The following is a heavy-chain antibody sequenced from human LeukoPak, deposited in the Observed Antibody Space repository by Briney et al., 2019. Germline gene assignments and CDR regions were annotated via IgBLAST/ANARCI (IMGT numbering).Heavy chain of an antibody. Sequence: PGGSLRLSCAASGFTFSSYSMNWVRQAPGKGLEWVSSISSSSSYIYYADSVKGRFTISRDNAKNSLYLQMNSLRAEDTAVYYCARAEPPMNHLLYYYMDVWGKGTTVTVPS. CDR2: ISSSSSYI. J-gene: IGHJ6*03. CDR1: GFTFSSYS. D-gene: IGHD1-14*01. V-gene: IGHV3-21*01. CDR3: ARAEPPMNHLLYYYMDV.